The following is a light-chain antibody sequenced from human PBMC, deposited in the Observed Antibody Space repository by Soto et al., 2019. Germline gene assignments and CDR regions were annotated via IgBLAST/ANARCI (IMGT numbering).Light chain of an antibody. CDR3: TSYASGSSHVV. CDR2: DVN. CDR1: SSDIGGYDY. V-gene: IGLV2-14*01. Sequence: SALTQPASVSGSPGQSITLSCTGTSSDIGGYDYVSWYQRHPGKAPKLIIYDVNNRPSGGSNRFSGSKSGNTASLTISGLQGEDEADYYCTSYASGSSHVVFGGGTKLTVL. J-gene: IGLJ2*01.